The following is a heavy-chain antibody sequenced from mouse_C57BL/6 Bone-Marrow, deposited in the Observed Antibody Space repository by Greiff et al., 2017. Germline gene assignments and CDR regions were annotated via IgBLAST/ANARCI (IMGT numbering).Heavy chain of an antibody. V-gene: IGHV7-3*01. Sequence: EVMLVESGGGLVQPGGSLSLSCAASGFTFTDYYMSWVRQPPGKALEWLGFIRNKANGYTTEYSASVKGRFTISRDNSQSILYLHMNALRAGDSATYYCAREYEYRYFDVWGTGTTVTVSS. CDR3: AREYEYRYFDV. J-gene: IGHJ1*03. CDR1: GFTFTDYY. D-gene: IGHD2-10*02. CDR2: IRNKANGYTT.